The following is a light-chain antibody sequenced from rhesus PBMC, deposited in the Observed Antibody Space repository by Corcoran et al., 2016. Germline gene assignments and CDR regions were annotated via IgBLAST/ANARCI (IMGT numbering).Light chain of an antibody. Sequence: DIQMTQSPSSLSASVGDTVTITCRASQGISSYLNWFQQKPGKAPKLLIYAATTLQRGGPSRFSGSGSGTDFTLNIRSLQPEDFATYDCQHYKSYPLTFGGGTKVAIK. CDR3: QHYKSYPLT. CDR2: AAT. V-gene: IGKV1-28*02. CDR1: QGISSY. J-gene: IGKJ4*01.